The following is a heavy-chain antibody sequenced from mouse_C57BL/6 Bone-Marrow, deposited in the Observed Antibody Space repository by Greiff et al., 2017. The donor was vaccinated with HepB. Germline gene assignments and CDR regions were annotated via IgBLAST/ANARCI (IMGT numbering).Heavy chain of an antibody. Sequence: QVQLQQPGAELVRPGTSVKLSCKASGYTFTSYWMHWVKQRPGQGLEWIGVIDPSDSYTNYNQKFKGKATLTVDTSSSTAYMQLSSLTSEDSAVYYCAREGMGVYHWYFDVWGTGTTVTVSS. V-gene: IGHV1-59*01. J-gene: IGHJ1*03. D-gene: IGHD1-1*01. CDR2: IDPSDSYT. CDR1: GYTFTSYW. CDR3: AREGMGVYHWYFDV.